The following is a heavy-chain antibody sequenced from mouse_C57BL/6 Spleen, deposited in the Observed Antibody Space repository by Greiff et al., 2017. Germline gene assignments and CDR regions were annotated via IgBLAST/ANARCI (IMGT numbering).Heavy chain of an antibody. V-gene: IGHV5-12*01. CDR1: GFTFSDYY. J-gene: IGHJ3*01. CDR2: ISNGGGST. CDR3: ARPGFAY. Sequence: QGVESGGGLVQPGGSLKLSCAASGFTFSDYYMYWVRQTPEKRLEWVAYISNGGGSTYYPDTVKGRFTISRDNAKNTLYLQMSRLKSEDTAMYYCARPGFAYWGQGTLVTVSA.